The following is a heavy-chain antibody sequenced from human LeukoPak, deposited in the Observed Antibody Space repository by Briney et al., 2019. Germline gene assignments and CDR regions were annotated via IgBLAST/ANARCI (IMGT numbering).Heavy chain of an antibody. J-gene: IGHJ4*02. CDR2: IGDSGGST. CDR1: GFTFSSYA. V-gene: IGHV3-23*01. Sequence: GGSLRLSCAASGFTFSSYAMSWVRQAPGKGLEWVSVIGDSGGSTYYADSVKGRFTISRDNSKNTLYLQMNSLRAEDTAVYYCARDSVAAAGTETDYWGQGTLVTVSS. CDR3: ARDSVAAAGTETDY. D-gene: IGHD6-13*01.